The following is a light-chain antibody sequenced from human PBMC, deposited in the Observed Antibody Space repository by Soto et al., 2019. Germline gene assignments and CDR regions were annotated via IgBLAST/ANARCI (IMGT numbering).Light chain of an antibody. CDR3: KSYAGSNTYV. V-gene: IGLV2-14*01. J-gene: IGLJ1*01. CDR1: SSDVGGYDY. Sequence: SALTQPASVSGSPGQSITISRTGTSSDVGGYDYVSWYQQHPGTAPRLIIFEVTNRPSGVSNRFSGSKSGNTASLTISGLQAEDEADYYCKSYAGSNTYVFGSGTKVTVL. CDR2: EVT.